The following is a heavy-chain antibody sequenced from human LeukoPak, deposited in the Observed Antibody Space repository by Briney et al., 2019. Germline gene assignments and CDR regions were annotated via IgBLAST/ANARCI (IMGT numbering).Heavy chain of an antibody. V-gene: IGHV3-23*01. D-gene: IGHD5-18*01. Sequence: VGSLRLSCAASGFTPSSYAMSWVRQAPGKGLGWVSDISGSGGITYYADSVKGRFTTSRDNSKNTLYLQMNSLRAEDTAVYYCAKVLRLRRHFDYWGQGTLVTVSS. CDR1: GFTPSSYA. CDR2: ISGSGGIT. J-gene: IGHJ4*02. CDR3: AKVLRLRRHFDY.